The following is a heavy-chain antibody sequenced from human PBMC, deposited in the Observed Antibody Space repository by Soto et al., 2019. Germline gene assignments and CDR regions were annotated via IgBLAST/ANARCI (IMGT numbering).Heavy chain of an antibody. CDR1: GGTFSSYA. D-gene: IGHD3-10*01. CDR3: ASSRRSYGSGSYGDY. J-gene: IGHJ4*02. V-gene: IGHV1-69*01. Sequence: VQLVQSGAEVKKPGSSVKVSCKASGGTFSSYAISWVRQAPGQGLEWMGGIMPIFGTANYAQKFQGRVTITADESTSTGYMELGSLRSEDTAVYYCASSRRSYGSGSYGDYWGQGTLVTVSS. CDR2: IMPIFGTA.